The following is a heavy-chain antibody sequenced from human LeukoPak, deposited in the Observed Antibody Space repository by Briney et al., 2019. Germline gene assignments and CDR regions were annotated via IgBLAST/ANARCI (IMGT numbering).Heavy chain of an antibody. CDR1: GFIFSSFW. D-gene: IGHD3-22*01. CDR3: ATSYDSSGCD. J-gene: IGHJ4*02. V-gene: IGHV3-7*01. Sequence: TGGSLRLSCTASGFIFSSFWMAWVRQAPGKGMEWVAKIKTDGSLQFYGDSVKGRFTISRDNAKNSLYLQMNNLRAEDTALYYCATSYDSSGCDWGQGTLVTVSS. CDR2: IKTDGSLQ.